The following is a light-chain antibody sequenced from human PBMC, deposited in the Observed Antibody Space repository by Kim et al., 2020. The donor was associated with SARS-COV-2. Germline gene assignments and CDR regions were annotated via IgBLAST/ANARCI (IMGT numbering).Light chain of an antibody. V-gene: IGLV1-40*01. CDR3: QTYDSSLSGGV. Sequence: QRVTISCTGSSSNIGAGYEIHWYQQLPGTAPKLLIYDNNSRPSGVPDRFSGSKSGTSASLAITGLLAGDEADYYCQTYDSSLSGGVFGGGTQLTVL. CDR2: DNN. J-gene: IGLJ3*02. CDR1: SSNIGAGYE.